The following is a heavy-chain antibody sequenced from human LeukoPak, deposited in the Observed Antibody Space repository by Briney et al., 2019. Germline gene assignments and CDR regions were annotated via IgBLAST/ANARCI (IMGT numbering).Heavy chain of an antibody. J-gene: IGHJ4*02. D-gene: IGHD6-19*01. V-gene: IGHV3-49*03. Sequence: PGGSLRLSCTASGFTFADFTVSWFRQSPGQGLEWVGFIRNNVYGGTTEHAASVEARFTISRDDSNSIAYLQMNSLKTEDTAVYYCTRGSGRYVMVDWWGQGTLVTVSS. CDR2: IRNNVYGGTT. CDR3: TRGSGRYVMVDW. CDR1: GFTFADFT.